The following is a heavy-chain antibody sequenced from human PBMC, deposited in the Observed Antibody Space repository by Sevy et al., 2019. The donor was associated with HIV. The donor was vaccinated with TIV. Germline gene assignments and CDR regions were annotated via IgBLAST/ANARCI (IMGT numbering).Heavy chain of an antibody. CDR1: GFTFTLYA. CDR2: ISYSGTNK. D-gene: IGHD2-21*02. Sequence: GGSLRLSCAASGFTFTLYAIHWVRQAPGKGLEWVALISYSGTNKYYADSVKGRFTISRDDSKNTACLQMNNLRTDDTAVDYCARVAVEYCTDDCYHRFDYWGQGTQVTVSS. J-gene: IGHJ4*02. V-gene: IGHV3-30-3*01. CDR3: ARVAVEYCTDDCYHRFDY.